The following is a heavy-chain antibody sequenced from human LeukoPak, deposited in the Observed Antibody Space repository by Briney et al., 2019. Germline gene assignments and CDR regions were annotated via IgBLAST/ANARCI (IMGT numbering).Heavy chain of an antibody. CDR3: ARGSPGDSNAFDI. V-gene: IGHV3-9*01. CDR1: GFTFDDYA. D-gene: IGHD7-27*01. CDR2: VSWNSVFI. J-gene: IGHJ3*02. Sequence: PGGSLRLSCAASGFTFDDYAMHWVRQVPGTGLEWVSDVSWNSVFIGYADSVKGRFIISRDNAKNSLYLQMNSLRAEDTALYYCARGSPGDSNAFDIWGQGTMVTVSS.